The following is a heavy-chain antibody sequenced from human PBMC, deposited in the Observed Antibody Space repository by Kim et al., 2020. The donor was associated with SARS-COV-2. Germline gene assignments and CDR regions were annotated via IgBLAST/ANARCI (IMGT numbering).Heavy chain of an antibody. D-gene: IGHD1-26*01. Sequence: YMHYADSVKGRFTISRDNAKNSLYLQMDSLRAEDTAVYYCTTAIGNYFGFWGQGTLVTVSS. V-gene: IGHV3-21*01. CDR3: TTAIGNYFGF. CDR2: YM. J-gene: IGHJ4*02.